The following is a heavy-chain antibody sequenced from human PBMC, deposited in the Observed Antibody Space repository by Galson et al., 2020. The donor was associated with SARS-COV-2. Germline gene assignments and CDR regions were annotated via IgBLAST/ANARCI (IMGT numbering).Heavy chain of an antibody. V-gene: IGHV3-33*06. CDR1: GFTFSSYG. CDR3: AKDRGLGVEGFDY. J-gene: IGHJ4*02. D-gene: IGHD3-16*01. CDR2: IWYDGSNK. Sequence: SLKISCAASGFTFSSYGMHWVRQAPGKGLEWVAVIWYDGSNKYYADSVKGRFTISRDNSKNTLYLQMNSLRAEDTAVYYCAKDRGLGVEGFDYWGQGTLVTVSS.